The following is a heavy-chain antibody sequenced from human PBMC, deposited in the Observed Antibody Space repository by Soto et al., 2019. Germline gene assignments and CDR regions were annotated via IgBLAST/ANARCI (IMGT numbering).Heavy chain of an antibody. CDR1: GGSITTYY. D-gene: IGHD1-26*01. J-gene: IGHJ1*01. Sequence: QVQLQESGPGLVKPSETLSLTCTVSGGSITTYYWSWIRQPPGKGLEWIGYFYNSGDTKYNPSLESRVTISVDPSKDQISLNLTSVTAADTAVYYCARGSWEDPWGFWGQGALVTVSS. V-gene: IGHV4-59*01. CDR3: ARGSWEDPWGF. CDR2: FYNSGDT.